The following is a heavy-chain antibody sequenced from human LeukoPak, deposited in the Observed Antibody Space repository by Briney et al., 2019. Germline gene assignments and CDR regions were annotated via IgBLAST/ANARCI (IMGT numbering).Heavy chain of an antibody. D-gene: IGHD2-2*01. Sequence: ASVKVPCKASGYTFTGYYMHWVRQAPGQGLEWMGWINPNSGGTNYAQKFQGRVTMTRDTSISTAYMELSRLRSDDTAVYYCARDRTKYCRSTSCPLDYWGQGTLVTVPS. CDR2: INPNSGGT. CDR1: GYTFTGYY. J-gene: IGHJ4*02. CDR3: ARDRTKYCRSTSCPLDY. V-gene: IGHV1-2*02.